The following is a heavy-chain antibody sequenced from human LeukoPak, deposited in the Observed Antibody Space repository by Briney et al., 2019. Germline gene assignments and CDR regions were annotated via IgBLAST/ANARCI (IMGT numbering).Heavy chain of an antibody. CDR1: GGSITSCSYY. D-gene: IGHD5-18*01. CDR2: IYYSGST. V-gene: IGHV4-39*01. CDR3: ARIRGYLYYFDY. Sequence: PQTLSLTCTVSGGSITSCSYYWGWIRQPPGKGLEWIGSIYYSGSTYYNPSLKSRVTISVDTSKNQFSLKLSSVTAADTAVYYCARIRGYLYYFDYWGQGTLVTVSS. J-gene: IGHJ4*02.